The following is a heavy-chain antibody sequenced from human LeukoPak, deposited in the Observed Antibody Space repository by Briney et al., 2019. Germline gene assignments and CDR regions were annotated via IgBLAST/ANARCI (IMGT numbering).Heavy chain of an antibody. V-gene: IGHV3-33*01. J-gene: IGHJ4*02. CDR3: AREGDYGFELDY. CDR2: IWYDGSNK. Sequence: GRPLRLSCAASGFTFSSYGMHWVRQAPGKGLEWVAVIWYDGSNKYYADSVKGRFTISRDNSKNTLYLQMNSLRAEDTAVYYCAREGDYGFELDYWGQGTLVTVSS. CDR1: GFTFSSYG. D-gene: IGHD4-17*01.